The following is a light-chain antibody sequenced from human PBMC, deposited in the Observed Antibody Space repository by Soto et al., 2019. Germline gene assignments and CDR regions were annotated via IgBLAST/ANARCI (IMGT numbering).Light chain of an antibody. V-gene: IGLV2-14*03. CDR2: DVS. CDR1: SSDIGGFNY. Sequence: QSVLIQPASVSGSPGQSITISCTETSSDIGGFNYVSWYQQHPGKAPKLMLYDVSNRPSGVSNRFSGSKSGNTASLTISGLQAEDEADYYCSSYTTATTPEVVFGGGTTLTVL. CDR3: SSYTTATTPEVV. J-gene: IGLJ2*01.